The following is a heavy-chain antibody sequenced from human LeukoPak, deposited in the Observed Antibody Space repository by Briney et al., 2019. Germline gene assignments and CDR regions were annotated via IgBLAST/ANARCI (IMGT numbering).Heavy chain of an antibody. D-gene: IGHD2-2*01. Sequence: PSETLSLTCAVSGGSISSGGYSWSWIRQPPGKGLEWIGYIYHSGSTYYSPSLNSRITISMDTSKNQFSLRLASVTAADTALYYCARRAVVPAAVSYFDNWGQGTLVTVSS. CDR1: GGSISSGGYS. V-gene: IGHV4-30-2*03. CDR3: ARRAVVPAAVSYFDN. CDR2: IYHSGST. J-gene: IGHJ4*02.